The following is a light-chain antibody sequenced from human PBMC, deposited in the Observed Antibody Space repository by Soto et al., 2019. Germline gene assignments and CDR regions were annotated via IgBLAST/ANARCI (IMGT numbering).Light chain of an antibody. CDR2: NDN. J-gene: IGLJ2*01. V-gene: IGLV1-40*01. CDR1: SSNIGAGFD. CDR3: QSYDRSLSGVV. Sequence: QSVLTQPPSVSGAPGQTVTISCIGSSSNIGAGFDVHWYQQLPGTVPKLLISNDNNRPSGVPDRFSGSKSGTSASLTITGLHAEDEADYYCQSYDRSLSGVVFGGGTKLTVL.